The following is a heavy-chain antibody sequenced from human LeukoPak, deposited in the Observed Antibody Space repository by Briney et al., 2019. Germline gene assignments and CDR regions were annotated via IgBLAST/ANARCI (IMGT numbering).Heavy chain of an antibody. J-gene: IGHJ4*02. V-gene: IGHV1-2*02. Sequence: ASVKVSCKASGYTFTSYAMHWVRQAPGQGLEWMGWINPNSGGTNYAQKFQGRVTMTRDTSISTAYMELSRLRSDDTAVYYCARARWFGELSPLGYWGQGTLVTVSS. CDR3: ARARWFGELSPLGY. CDR1: GYTFTSYA. D-gene: IGHD3-10*01. CDR2: INPNSGGT.